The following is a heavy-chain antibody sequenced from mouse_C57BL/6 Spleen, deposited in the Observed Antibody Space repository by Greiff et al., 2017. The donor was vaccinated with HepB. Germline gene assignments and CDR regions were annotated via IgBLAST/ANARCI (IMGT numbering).Heavy chain of an antibody. CDR1: GYTFTSYW. Sequence: QVQLQQPGAELVKPGASVKLSCKASGYTFTSYWMQWVNQRPGQGLEWIGEIDTSDSYTNYKQKFKGKATLTVDTSSSTAYMQLSRLTSEDSAVYYCARGGGYDYAYAMDYWGQGTSVTVSS. CDR3: ARGGGYDYAYAMDY. CDR2: IDTSDSYT. J-gene: IGHJ4*01. V-gene: IGHV1-50*01. D-gene: IGHD2-4*01.